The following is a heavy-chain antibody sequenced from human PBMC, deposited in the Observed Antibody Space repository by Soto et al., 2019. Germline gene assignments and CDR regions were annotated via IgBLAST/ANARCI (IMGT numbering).Heavy chain of an antibody. CDR1: GGSISSGATGSY. V-gene: IGHV4-31*03. Sequence: QVQLQESGPGLVKPSQTLSLTCTVSGGSISSGATGSYWPWIRQLPGKGLEWIGYIYYTGNTYYNPSLKSRPTISIDTSENQFSMRLTSVTAADTAVYFCASGHDAYKVRYWGQGTLVTVSS. J-gene: IGHJ4*02. D-gene: IGHD1-1*01. CDR3: ASGHDAYKVRY. CDR2: IYYTGNT.